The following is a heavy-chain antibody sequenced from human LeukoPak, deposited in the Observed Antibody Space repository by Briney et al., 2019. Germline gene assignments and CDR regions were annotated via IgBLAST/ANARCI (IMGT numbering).Heavy chain of an antibody. D-gene: IGHD3-10*01. V-gene: IGHV4-4*07. CDR3: ARERFGSFDY. J-gene: IGHJ4*02. Sequence: PSETLSLTCAVSGYSISSGYYWSWIRQPAGKGLEWIGRIYTSGSTNYNPSLKSRVTMSVDTSKNQFSLKLSSVTAADTAVYYCARERFGSFDYWGQGTLVTVSS. CDR1: GYSISSGYY. CDR2: IYTSGST.